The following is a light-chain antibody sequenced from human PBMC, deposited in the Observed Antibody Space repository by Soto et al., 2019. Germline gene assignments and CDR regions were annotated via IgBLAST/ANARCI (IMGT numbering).Light chain of an antibody. CDR3: QQYGSSPHLT. CDR1: QSVSSSY. V-gene: IGKV3-20*01. J-gene: IGKJ4*01. Sequence: EIVLTQSPCTLSLSPGERATLSCRASQSVSSSYLAWYQQKPGQAPRLLIYGASSRATGIPDRFSGSRSGTDFTLTISRLEPEDFAVYYCQQYGSSPHLTFGGGTKVEIK. CDR2: GAS.